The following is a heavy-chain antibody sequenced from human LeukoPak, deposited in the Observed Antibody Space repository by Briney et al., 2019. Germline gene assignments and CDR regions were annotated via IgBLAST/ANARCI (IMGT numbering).Heavy chain of an antibody. J-gene: IGHJ4*02. Sequence: GASVKLSCKASGYTFTRYDINRVRQAPGPGLEWMGWMRNNSGNTGYAQKCHGRVTITRNNSISTAYMELSSLRCEDTAVHCCARGPDYCSSTSCYAGGYWVQGTMVSVSS. CDR3: ARGPDYCSSTSCYAGGY. CDR2: MRNNSGNT. CDR1: GYTFTRYD. V-gene: IGHV1-8*03. D-gene: IGHD2-2*01.